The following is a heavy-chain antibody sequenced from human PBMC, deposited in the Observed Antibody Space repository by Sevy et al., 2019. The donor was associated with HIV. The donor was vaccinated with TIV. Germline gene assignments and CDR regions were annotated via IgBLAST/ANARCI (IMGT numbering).Heavy chain of an antibody. J-gene: IGHJ4*02. CDR3: ARRLFGFWSGSQKGGYFDY. Sequence: GGSLRLSCAASGFTFSSYWMSWVRQAPGKGLEWVANIKQDGSEKYYVDSVKGRFTISSDNAKNSLYLQMNSLRAEDTAVYYCARRLFGFWSGSQKGGYFDYWGQGTLVTVSS. D-gene: IGHD3-3*01. V-gene: IGHV3-7*01. CDR1: GFTFSSYW. CDR2: IKQDGSEK.